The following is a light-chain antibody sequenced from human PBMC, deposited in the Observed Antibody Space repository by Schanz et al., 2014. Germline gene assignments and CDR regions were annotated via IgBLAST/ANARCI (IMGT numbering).Light chain of an antibody. CDR2: DVS. CDR3: SSHTTDTTWL. Sequence: QSVLTQPASVSGSPGQSITISCTGTSSDVGTYNYVSWYQHHPGKAPKLMIYDVSTRPLGVPDRFSGSKSGITASLTISGLQAEDEADYYCSSHTTDTTWLFGGGTKLTVL. V-gene: IGLV2-14*03. J-gene: IGLJ3*02. CDR1: SSDVGTYNY.